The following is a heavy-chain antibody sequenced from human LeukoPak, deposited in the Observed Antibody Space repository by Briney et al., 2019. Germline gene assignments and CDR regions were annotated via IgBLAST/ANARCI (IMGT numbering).Heavy chain of an antibody. CDR1: GASISSYY. CDR2: IYYSGST. CDR3: ARRGGDDYSNYYYYYMDV. Sequence: SETLSLTCTVSGASISSYYWSWIRQPPGKGLEWIGYIYYSGSTNYNPSLKSRVTISVDTSKNQFSLKLSSVTAADTAVYYCARRGGDDYSNYYYYYMDVWGKGTTVTVSS. J-gene: IGHJ6*03. V-gene: IGHV4-59*01. D-gene: IGHD4-11*01.